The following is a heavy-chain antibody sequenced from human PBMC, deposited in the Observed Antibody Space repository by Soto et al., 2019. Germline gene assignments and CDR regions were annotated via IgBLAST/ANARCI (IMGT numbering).Heavy chain of an antibody. CDR3: AKDGPPLWFGELSEYYYYYGMDV. CDR1: GFTVSSNY. Sequence: GGSLRLSCAASGFTVSSNYMSWVRQAPGKGLEWVSVIYSGGSTYYADSVKGRFTISRHNSKNTLYLQMNSLRAEDTAVYYCAKDGPPLWFGELSEYYYYYGMDVWGQGTTVTVSS. V-gene: IGHV3-53*04. D-gene: IGHD3-10*01. J-gene: IGHJ6*02. CDR2: IYSGGST.